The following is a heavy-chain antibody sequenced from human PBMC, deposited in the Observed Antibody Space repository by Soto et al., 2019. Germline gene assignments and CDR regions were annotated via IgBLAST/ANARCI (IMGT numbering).Heavy chain of an antibody. CDR1: GFTFSSYS. V-gene: IGHV3-21*01. J-gene: IGHJ4*02. CDR3: ARIKAAAGTGPLDY. Sequence: LRLSCAASGFTFSSYSMNWVRQAPGKGLEWVSSISSSSSYIYYADSVKGRFTISRDNAKNSLYLQMNSLRAEDTAVYYCARIKAAAGTGPLDYWGQGTLVTVSS. D-gene: IGHD6-13*01. CDR2: ISSSSSYI.